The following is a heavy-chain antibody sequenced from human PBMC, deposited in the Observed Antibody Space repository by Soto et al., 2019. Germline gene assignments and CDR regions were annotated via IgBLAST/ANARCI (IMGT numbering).Heavy chain of an antibody. Sequence: GALRLSCAASGFTFSSYGMHWVRQAPGKGLEWVAVISYDGSNKYYADSVKGRFTISRDNSKNTLYLQMNSLRAEDTAVYYCAEGFVRYWYGYYFYGMDVWGQGTTVTVSS. V-gene: IGHV3-30*03. CDR1: GFTFSSYG. D-gene: IGHD2-8*02. CDR2: ISYDGSNK. J-gene: IGHJ6*02. CDR3: AEGFVRYWYGYYFYGMDV.